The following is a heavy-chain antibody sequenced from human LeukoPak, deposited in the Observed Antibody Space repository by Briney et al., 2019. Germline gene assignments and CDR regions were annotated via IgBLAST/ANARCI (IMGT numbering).Heavy chain of an antibody. D-gene: IGHD2-15*01. J-gene: IGHJ4*02. CDR3: ARDLPVVVVPIALSY. V-gene: IGHV1-18*01. CDR2: ISAYNGNT. Sequence: ASVKVSCKASGNTFTSHGISRVRQAPGQGLEWMGWISAYNGNTNYAQKFQGRVTMTTDTSTSTAYMELRRLRSDDTAVYYYARDLPVVVVPIALSYWGQGTLVTVSS. CDR1: GNTFTSHG.